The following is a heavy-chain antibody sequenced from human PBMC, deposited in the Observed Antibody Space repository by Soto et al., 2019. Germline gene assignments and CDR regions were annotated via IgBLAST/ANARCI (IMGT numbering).Heavy chain of an antibody. CDR3: ARDHCTNGVCYTGSFDY. CDR2: INAGNGNT. D-gene: IGHD2-8*01. Sequence: GASVKVSCKASGYTFTSYVMHWVRQAPGQRLEWMGWINAGNGNTKYSQEFQGRVTITRDTSASTAYMELSNLRSEDTAVYYCARDHCTNGVCYTGSFDYWGQGALVTVS. J-gene: IGHJ4*02. V-gene: IGHV1-3*01. CDR1: GYTFTSYV.